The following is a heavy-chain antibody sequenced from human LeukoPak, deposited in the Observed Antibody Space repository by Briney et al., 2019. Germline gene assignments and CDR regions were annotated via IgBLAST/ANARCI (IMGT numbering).Heavy chain of an antibody. V-gene: IGHV4-34*01. CDR1: GGSFSGYY. CDR2: INNSRST. Sequence: SDPLSLTCAVYGGSFSGYYWSWIRQPPGKGLEWIGEINNSRSTNYNPSLNSRVTISVDTSKSQFSLKLSSVTAADTAVYYCARGAPGPAARVTNWFDPWGQGTLVTVSS. CDR3: ARGAPGPAARVTNWFDP. D-gene: IGHD2-2*01. J-gene: IGHJ5*02.